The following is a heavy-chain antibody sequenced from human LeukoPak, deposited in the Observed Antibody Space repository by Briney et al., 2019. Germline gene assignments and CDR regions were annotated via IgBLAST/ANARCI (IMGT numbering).Heavy chain of an antibody. V-gene: IGHV4-39*01. D-gene: IGHD3-16*01. J-gene: IGHJ1*01. CDR2: IYYSGRT. CDR1: GDSISSSSYY. CDR3: ARRRYYDSTGFLD. Sequence: SETLSLTCSVSGDSISSSSYYGGWVRQPPGKGLEWFGDIYYSGRTYYDSSLKSRLTIGIDTSKNEFSLTLGSVTATDTAVYYCARRRYYDSTGFLDWGQGTLVSVSP.